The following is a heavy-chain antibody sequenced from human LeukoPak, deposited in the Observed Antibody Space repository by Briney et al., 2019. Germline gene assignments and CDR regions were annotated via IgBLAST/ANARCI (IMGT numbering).Heavy chain of an antibody. D-gene: IGHD3/OR15-3a*01. CDR1: GGSISSYY. J-gene: IGHJ4*02. V-gene: IGHV4-59*12. Sequence: PSETLSLTCTVSGGSISSYYWSWIRQPPGKGLEWIGYIYYSGSTNYNPSLKSRVTISVDTSKNQFSLKLSSVTAADTAVYYCARDGLASFDYWGQGTLVTVSS. CDR3: ARDGLASFDY. CDR2: IYYSGST.